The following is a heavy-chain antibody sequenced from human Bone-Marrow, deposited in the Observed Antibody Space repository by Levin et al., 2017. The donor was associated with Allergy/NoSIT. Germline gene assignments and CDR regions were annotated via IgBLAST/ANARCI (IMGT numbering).Heavy chain of an antibody. J-gene: IGHJ5*02. D-gene: IGHD6-19*01. CDR3: AKYGMKQWLAVDL. V-gene: IGHV3-23*01. CDR1: GFTFSSYA. Sequence: GGSLRLSCSASGFTFSSYAMSWVRQAPGKGLEWVSAISGSGGSTYYPDSVKGRFTISRNNSKNTLDLQMNSLRADDTAVYYCAKYGMKQWLAVDLWGQGTLVAVSS. CDR2: ISGSGGST.